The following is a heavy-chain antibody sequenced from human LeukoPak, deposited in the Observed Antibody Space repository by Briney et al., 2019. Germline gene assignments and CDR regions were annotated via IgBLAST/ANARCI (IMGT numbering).Heavy chain of an antibody. CDR3: AREGWSGIDY. V-gene: IGHV3-48*01. CDR2: ISSSSSTI. D-gene: IGHD3-3*01. CDR1: GFTFSSYS. Sequence: GGSLRLSCAASGFTFSSYSMNWVRQAPGKGLEWVSYISSSSSTIYYADSVKGRFTISRDNAKNSLYLQTNSLRAEDTAVYYCAREGWSGIDYWGQGTLVTVSS. J-gene: IGHJ4*02.